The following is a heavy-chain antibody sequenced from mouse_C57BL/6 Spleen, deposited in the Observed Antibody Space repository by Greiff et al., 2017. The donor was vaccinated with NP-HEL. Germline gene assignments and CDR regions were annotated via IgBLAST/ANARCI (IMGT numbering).Heavy chain of an antibody. V-gene: IGHV1-39*01. CDR1: GYSFTDYN. CDR2: INPNYVTT. CDR3: ASPDECRSRAWFAD. J-gene: IGHJ3*01. Sequence: EVQLQQSGPELVKPGASVKISCKASGYSFTDYNMNWVKQSNGQSLEWIGVINPNYVTTSYNLKFKGKATLTVDQSSSTAYMQLNSLTYEESAVFYCASPDECRSRAWFADWGQGTLVTVSA.